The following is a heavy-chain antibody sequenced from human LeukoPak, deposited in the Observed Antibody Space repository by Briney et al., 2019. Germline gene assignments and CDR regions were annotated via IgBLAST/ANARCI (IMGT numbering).Heavy chain of an antibody. CDR2: IYYSGST. V-gene: IGHV4-39*07. D-gene: IGHD4-23*01. CDR3: ARSRGNTVVTRSFDY. J-gene: IGHJ4*02. CDR1: GGSISSSSYY. Sequence: SETLSLTCTVSGGSISSSSYYWGWIRQPPGKGLEWIGSIYYSGSTYYNPPLKSRVTISVDTSKNQFSLKLSSVTAADTAVYYCARSRGNTVVTRSFDYWGQGTLVTVSS.